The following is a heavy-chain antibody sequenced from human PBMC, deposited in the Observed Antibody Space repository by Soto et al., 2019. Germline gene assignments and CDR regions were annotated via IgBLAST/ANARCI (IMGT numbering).Heavy chain of an antibody. CDR2: INHSGST. D-gene: IGHD2-15*01. CDR1: GGSFSGYY. J-gene: IGHJ6*02. Sequence: QVQLQQWGAGLLKPSETLSLTCAVYGGSFSGYYWSWIRQPPGKGLEWIGEINHSGSTNYNPSLKSRVNISVDTSKNQFSLKLSSVTAADTAVYYCARACLTWLVGGNGGGYYYYGMDVWGQGTTVTVSS. V-gene: IGHV4-34*01. CDR3: ARACLTWLVGGNGGGYYYYGMDV.